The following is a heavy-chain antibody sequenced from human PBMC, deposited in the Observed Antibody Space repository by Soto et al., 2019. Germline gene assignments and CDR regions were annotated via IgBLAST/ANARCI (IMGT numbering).Heavy chain of an antibody. Sequence: QVQLVQSGAEVKKPGASLKVSCKASGYTFTNYGFNWVRQAPGQGLEWMGWISTYNGDTEYAQKFQGRLTMTTDTATTTAYMELRSLTSDDTAVYYCARAVRVITVTWKVPLAYWGQGTLVTVSS. CDR3: ARAVRVITVTWKVPLAY. CDR1: GYTFTNYG. V-gene: IGHV1-18*01. CDR2: ISTYNGDT. J-gene: IGHJ4*02. D-gene: IGHD1-20*01.